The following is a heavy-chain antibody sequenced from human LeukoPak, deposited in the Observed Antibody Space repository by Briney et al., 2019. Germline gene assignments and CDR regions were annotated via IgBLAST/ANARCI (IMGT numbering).Heavy chain of an antibody. D-gene: IGHD4-17*01. CDR3: AKDYGDYGCFDY. V-gene: IGHV3-23*01. CDR2: ISGSGGST. J-gene: IGHJ4*02. CDR1: GFTFSSYE. Sequence: GGSLRLSCAASGFTFSSYEMNWVRQAPGKGLEWVSAISGSGGSTYYADSVKGRFTISRDSSKNTLYLQMNSLRAEDTAVYYCAKDYGDYGCFDYWGQGTLVTVSS.